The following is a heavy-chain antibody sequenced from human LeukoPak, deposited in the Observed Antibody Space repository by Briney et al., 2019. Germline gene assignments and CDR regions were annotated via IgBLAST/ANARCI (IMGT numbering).Heavy chain of an antibody. CDR3: VNQISGWVY. CDR1: GFTFSSHA. D-gene: IGHD6-19*01. Sequence: GGSLRLSCSASGFTFSSHAMHWVRQAPGKGLEYVSGISRNGGSTYYADSVKGRFTISRDNSKNTLYLQMSSLRAEDTALYYCVNQISGWVYWGQGTLVTVSS. J-gene: IGHJ4*02. CDR2: ISRNGGST. V-gene: IGHV3-64D*06.